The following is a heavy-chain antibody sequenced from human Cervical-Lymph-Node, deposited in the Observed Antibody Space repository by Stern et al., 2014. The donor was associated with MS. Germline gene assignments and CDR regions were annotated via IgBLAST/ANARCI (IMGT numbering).Heavy chain of an antibody. CDR2: IRPYPGNT. Sequence: QVQLVQSGGEVKKPGASVKVSCKTSGYTFTGYGVSWVRQTPGQRLEWLGWIRPYPGNTYYTQKFLGRVTMTTDSSTSTAYLELGSLRSGDTAIYYCARDSPNYYDSGPNYDYYYGMDVWGQGTTVTVSS. V-gene: IGHV1-18*01. CDR3: ARDSPNYYDSGPNYDYYYGMDV. J-gene: IGHJ6*02. D-gene: IGHD3-22*01. CDR1: GYTFTGYG.